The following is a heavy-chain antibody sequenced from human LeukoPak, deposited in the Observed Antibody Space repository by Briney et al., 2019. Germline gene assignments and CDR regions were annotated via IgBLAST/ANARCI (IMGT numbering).Heavy chain of an antibody. CDR1: GGSISSYY. CDR2: IYHSGST. Sequence: SETLSLTCTVSGGSISSYYWSWIRQPPGKGLEWIGYIYHSGSTYYNPSLKSRVTISVDRSKNQFSLKLSSVTAADTAVYYCARVVRTVTTSHFDYWGQGTLVTVSS. CDR3: ARVVRTVTTSHFDY. D-gene: IGHD4-17*01. V-gene: IGHV4-59*12. J-gene: IGHJ4*02.